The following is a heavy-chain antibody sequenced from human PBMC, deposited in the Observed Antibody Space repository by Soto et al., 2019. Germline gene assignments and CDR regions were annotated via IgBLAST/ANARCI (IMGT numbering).Heavy chain of an antibody. V-gene: IGHV4-34*01. D-gene: IGHD3-9*01. J-gene: IGHJ5*02. CDR3: ARGVLRYFDRHRKWFDP. CDR1: GGSFSGYY. Sequence: QVQLQQWGAGLLKPSETLSLTCAVYGGSFSGYYWSWIRQPPGKGLEWIGEINHSGSTNYNPSLKSRVTISVDTSKNQFSLKLSSVTAADTAVYYCARGVLRYFDRHRKWFDPWGQGTLVTVSS. CDR2: INHSGST.